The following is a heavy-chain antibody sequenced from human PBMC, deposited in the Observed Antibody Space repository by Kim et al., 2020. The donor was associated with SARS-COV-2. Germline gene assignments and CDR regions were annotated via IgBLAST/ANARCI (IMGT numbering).Heavy chain of an antibody. D-gene: IGHD5-12*01. V-gene: IGHV3-30*04. CDR1: GFTFSSYA. CDR2: ISYDGSNK. J-gene: IGHJ5*02. CDR3: ARDGAYSGYDSNWFDP. Sequence: GGSLRLSCAASGFTFSSYAMHWVRQAPGKGLEWVAVISYDGSNKYYVDSVKGRFTISRDNSKNTLYLQMNSLRAEDTAVYYCARDGAYSGYDSNWFDPWGQGTLVTVSS.